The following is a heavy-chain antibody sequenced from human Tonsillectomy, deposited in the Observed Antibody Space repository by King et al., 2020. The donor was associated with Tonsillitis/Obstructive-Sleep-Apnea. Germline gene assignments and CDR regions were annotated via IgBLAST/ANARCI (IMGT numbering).Heavy chain of an antibody. J-gene: IGHJ3*02. CDR1: GGSISSYY. CDR2: IYYSGST. V-gene: IGHV4-59*01. CDR3: ARMEYRAGNAFDI. D-gene: IGHD2/OR15-2a*01. Sequence: QLQASGPGLVKPSATLSLTCTVSGGSISSYYWSWIRQPPGKGLEWIGYIYYSGSTNYNPSLKSRVTISVDTSKNQFSLKLSSVTAADTAVCYCARMEYRAGNAFDIWGQGTMVTVSS.